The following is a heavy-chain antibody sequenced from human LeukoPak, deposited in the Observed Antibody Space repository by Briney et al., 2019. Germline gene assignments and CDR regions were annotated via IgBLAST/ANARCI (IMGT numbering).Heavy chain of an antibody. Sequence: ASVKVSCKASGYTFTSYYMHWVRQAPGQGLEWMGIINPSGGSTSYAQKFQGRVTMTRDTSTSTVYMELSSLRSEDTAVYYCARGGGGYYDILTGYPEDWGQGTLVTVSS. J-gene: IGHJ4*02. CDR2: INPSGGST. CDR3: ARGGGGYYDILTGYPED. CDR1: GYTFTSYY. V-gene: IGHV1-46*01. D-gene: IGHD3-9*01.